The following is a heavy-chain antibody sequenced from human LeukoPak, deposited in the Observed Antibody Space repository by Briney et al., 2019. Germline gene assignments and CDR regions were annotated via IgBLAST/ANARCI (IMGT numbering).Heavy chain of an antibody. V-gene: IGHV4-30-4*08. CDR2: IYYSGST. Sequence: KPSQTLTLTCTVSGGSISSGDYYWSWIRQPPGKGLEWIGYIYYSGSTHYKPSLKSRVTISVDTSKNQFSLKLSSVTAADTAVYYCAREKIVVVPTAAYYMDVWGKGTTVTVSS. D-gene: IGHD2-2*01. CDR3: AREKIVVVPTAAYYMDV. J-gene: IGHJ6*03. CDR1: GGSISSGDYY.